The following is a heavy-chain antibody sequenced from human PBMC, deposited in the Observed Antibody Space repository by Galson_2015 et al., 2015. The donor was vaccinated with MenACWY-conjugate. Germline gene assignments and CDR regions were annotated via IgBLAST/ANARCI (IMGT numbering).Heavy chain of an antibody. CDR2: ISYDGSNK. V-gene: IGHV3-30*18. Sequence: SLRLSCAASGFTFGSYGMHWVRQAPGKGLEWVAVISYDGSNKYYADSVKGRFTISRDNSKNTLYLQMNSLRAEDTAVYYCAKVQGSSWFLGDFDYWGQGTLVTVSS. CDR1: GFTFGSYG. D-gene: IGHD6-13*01. CDR3: AKVQGSSWFLGDFDY. J-gene: IGHJ4*02.